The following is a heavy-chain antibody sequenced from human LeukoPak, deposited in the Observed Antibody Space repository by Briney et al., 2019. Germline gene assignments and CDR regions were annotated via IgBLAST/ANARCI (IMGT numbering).Heavy chain of an antibody. CDR1: GYTFTSYA. J-gene: IGHJ4*02. V-gene: IGHV1-3*01. D-gene: IGHD6-19*01. CDR3: ARASIAVAGRWYY. CDR2: INAGNGNT. Sequence: ASVKVSCKAPGYTFTSYAMHWVRQAPGQRLEWMGWINAGNGNTKYSQKFQGRVTITRDTSASTAYMELSSLRSEDTAVYYCARASIAVAGRWYYWGQGTLVTVSS.